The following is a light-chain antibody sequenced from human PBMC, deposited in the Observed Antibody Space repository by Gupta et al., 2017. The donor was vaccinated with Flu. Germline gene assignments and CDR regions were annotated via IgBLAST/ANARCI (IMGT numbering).Light chain of an antibody. CDR3: QQTDNNPLLP. CDR1: QSIRYY. Sequence: SSLFDSVGDRGTSTCRASQSIRYYLFWFKKKQGEAPKLLVYAESSWQRGVVSRFSGGGFGKDLSLTITSRQQEDCAAYFCQQTDNNPLLPFGHGTKVDIK. CDR2: AES. V-gene: IGKV1-39*01. J-gene: IGKJ1*01.